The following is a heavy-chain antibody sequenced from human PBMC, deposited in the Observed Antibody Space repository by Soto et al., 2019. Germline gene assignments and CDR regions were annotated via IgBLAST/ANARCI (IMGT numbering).Heavy chain of an antibody. D-gene: IGHD2-15*01. CDR1: GDSFSSYA. CDR2: IIPILTKA. J-gene: IGHJ4*02. Sequence: QVQVVQSGAEVKKPGSSVKVSCKVSGDSFSSYAISWVRQAPGQGLEWMGGIIPILTKANYAQKFQDRVTTTADESTSPAYMEVSSLTSEDTAVYYCARKACGGNYYIRDFWGQGTLVTVSS. V-gene: IGHV1-69*01. CDR3: ARKACGGNYYIRDF.